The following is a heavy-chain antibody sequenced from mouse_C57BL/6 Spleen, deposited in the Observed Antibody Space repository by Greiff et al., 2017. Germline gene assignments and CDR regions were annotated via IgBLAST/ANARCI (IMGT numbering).Heavy chain of an antibody. D-gene: IGHD2-3*01. Sequence: VQLQQPGAELVKPGASVKLSCKASGYTFTSYWMHWVKQRAGQGLEWIGMIHPNSGSTNYNEKFKSKATLTVDKSSSTAYMQLSRLTYEDSAVYYWAPGDYERYYYAMDYWGQGTSVTVSS. V-gene: IGHV1-64*01. CDR2: IHPNSGST. J-gene: IGHJ4*01. CDR1: GYTFTSYW. CDR3: APGDYERYYYAMDY.